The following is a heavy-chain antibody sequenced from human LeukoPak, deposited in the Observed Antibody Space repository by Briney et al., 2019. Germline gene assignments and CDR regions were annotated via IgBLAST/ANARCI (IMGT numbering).Heavy chain of an antibody. D-gene: IGHD1-26*01. CDR1: GYTFTSYG. V-gene: IGHV1-18*01. CDR3: AKKYSTGLDP. CDR2: ISVYNGNT. Sequence: GASVKVSCKASGYTFTSYGISWVRQAPGQGLEWMGWISVYNGNTDYAQKFQGRVTMTTDTSTNTAYMDLRSLRAEDTAVYYCAKKYSTGLDPWGQGTLVTVSS. J-gene: IGHJ5*02.